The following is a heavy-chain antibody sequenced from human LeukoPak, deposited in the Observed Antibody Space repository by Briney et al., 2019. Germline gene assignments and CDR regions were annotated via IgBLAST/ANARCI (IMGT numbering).Heavy chain of an antibody. CDR3: TLPWGSGSYYDS. V-gene: IGHV3-15*01. CDR1: GFILSSYG. D-gene: IGHD3-10*01. CDR2: IKSKTDGGTT. J-gene: IGHJ4*02. Sequence: GGSLRLSCTASGFILSSYGMHWVRQAPGKGLEWVGHIKSKTDGGTTDYAAPVKGRFTISRDDSKNTLFLQMNSLKAEDTAVYYCTLPWGSGSYYDSCGEGTLVTVSS.